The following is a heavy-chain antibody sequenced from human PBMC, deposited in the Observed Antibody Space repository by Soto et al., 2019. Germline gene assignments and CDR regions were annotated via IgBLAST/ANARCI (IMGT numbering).Heavy chain of an antibody. Sequence: PSETLSLTCTVSRVSISSGAYYWGWIRQPPGKGLEWIGSIYYSGSTYYNPSLKSRVTISVDTSKNQFSLKLSSVTAADTAVYYCASGNTVTTASDWIDPSGQGTLVTVSS. V-gene: IGHV4-30-4*08. D-gene: IGHD4-17*01. CDR3: ASGNTVTTASDWIDP. J-gene: IGHJ5*02. CDR2: IYYSGST. CDR1: RVSISSGAYY.